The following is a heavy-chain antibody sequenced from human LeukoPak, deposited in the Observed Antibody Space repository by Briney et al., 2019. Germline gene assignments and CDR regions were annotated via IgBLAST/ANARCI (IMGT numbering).Heavy chain of an antibody. J-gene: IGHJ6*03. Sequence: ASLRVSSTPSGYTFSDYYMHSVCQTPRQGREWMGLINPSGGIPSYTQKFQGGVTLTRGITTRTVYMEMRRPRDQGTALYYSARGLSTDYYYYYMDVWGKGTTVTVSS. CDR3: ARGLSTDYYYYYMDV. V-gene: IGHV1-46*01. CDR2: INPSGGIP. D-gene: IGHD2-2*01. CDR1: GYTFSDYY.